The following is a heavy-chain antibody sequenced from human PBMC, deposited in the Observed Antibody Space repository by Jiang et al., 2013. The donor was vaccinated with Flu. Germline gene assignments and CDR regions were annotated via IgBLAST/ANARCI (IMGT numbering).Heavy chain of an antibody. D-gene: IGHD1-26*01. CDR2: IYHSGST. J-gene: IGHJ2*01. CDR1: GGSISSSNW. CDR3: ARDGPPLIVGATTGWYFDL. Sequence: GTLSLTCAVSGGSISSSNWWSWVRQPPGKGLEWIGEIYHSGSTNYNPSLKSRVTISVDKSKNQFSLKLSSVTAADTAVYYCARDGPPLIVGATTGWYFDLWGRGTLVTVSS. V-gene: IGHV4-4*02.